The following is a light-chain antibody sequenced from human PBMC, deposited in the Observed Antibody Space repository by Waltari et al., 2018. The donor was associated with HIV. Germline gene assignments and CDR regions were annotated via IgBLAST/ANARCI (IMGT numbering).Light chain of an antibody. CDR3: QHYDYSERYT. CDR1: QSVSRGH. Sequence: ESVLTQSPGTLSLSPGESATLSCRASQSVSRGHLAWYQQKPGQAPRRLIYHISTRAKGIPDRFSGRGSETDFTLTISRLEPEDFAVYFCQHYDYSERYTFGHGDQAGD. CDR2: HIS. J-gene: IGKJ2*01. V-gene: IGKV3-20*01.